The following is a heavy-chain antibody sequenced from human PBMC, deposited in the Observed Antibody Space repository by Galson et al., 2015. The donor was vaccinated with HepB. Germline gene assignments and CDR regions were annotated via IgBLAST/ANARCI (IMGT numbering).Heavy chain of an antibody. CDR3: AKDGVLNCGHDSGFGRDV. CDR2: ISNDGNDK. D-gene: IGHD5-12*01. J-gene: IGHJ6*02. CDR1: RFTFSESG. Sequence: SLRLSCAASRFTFSESGMHWVRQVPGKGLEWVAVISNDGNDKQYADSVKGRFTISRDNSKNTLYLQMNSLRVEDTAIYYCAKDGVLNCGHDSGFGRDVWGRGTTVTVS. V-gene: IGHV3-30*18.